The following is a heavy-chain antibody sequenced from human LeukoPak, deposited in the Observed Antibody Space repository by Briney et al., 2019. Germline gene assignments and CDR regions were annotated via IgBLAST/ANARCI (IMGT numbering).Heavy chain of an antibody. Sequence: ASVKVSCKASGYTFTGYYIHWVRQAPGQGLEWMGWISAYNGNTNYAQKLQGRVTMTTDTSTSTAYMELRSLRSDDTAVYYCARDRGGMSSGSFDPWGQGTLVTVSS. V-gene: IGHV1-18*01. CDR1: GYTFTGYY. D-gene: IGHD6-19*01. J-gene: IGHJ5*02. CDR3: ARDRGGMSSGSFDP. CDR2: ISAYNGNT.